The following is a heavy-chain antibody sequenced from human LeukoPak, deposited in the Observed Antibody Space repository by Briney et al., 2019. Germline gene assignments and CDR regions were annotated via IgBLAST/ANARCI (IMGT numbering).Heavy chain of an antibody. V-gene: IGHV3-30*18. CDR3: AKDTLTTVTTFFDY. D-gene: IGHD4-17*01. Sequence: GSLRLSCAPSGLSFSSYTIHWVRQAPGKGLEWVAVISYDGSNKYYADSVKGRFTISRDNSKNTLYLQMNSLRAEDTAVYYCAKDTLTTVTTFFDYWGQGTLVTVSS. CDR1: GLSFSSYT. CDR2: ISYDGSNK. J-gene: IGHJ4*02.